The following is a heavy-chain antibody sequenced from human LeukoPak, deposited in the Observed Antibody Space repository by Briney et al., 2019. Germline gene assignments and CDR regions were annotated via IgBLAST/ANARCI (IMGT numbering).Heavy chain of an antibody. D-gene: IGHD3-10*01. CDR2: ISYNGGSK. CDR1: GFTFSNYA. CDR3: ARDSPEAWFGEPYNWFDP. V-gene: IGHV3-30*04. Sequence: PGGSLRLSCAASGFTFSNYAMHWVRQAPGKGLEWVAVISYNGGSKYYADSVKGRFTISRDNSKNSLYLQMNSLRAEDTAVYYCARDSPEAWFGEPYNWFDPWGQGTLVTVSS. J-gene: IGHJ5*02.